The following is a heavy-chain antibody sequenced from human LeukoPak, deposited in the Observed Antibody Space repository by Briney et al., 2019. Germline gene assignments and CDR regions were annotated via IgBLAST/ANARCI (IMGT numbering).Heavy chain of an antibody. Sequence: GASVKVSCKASGGTFSSYAISWVRQARGQRLEGIGWIVVGSGNTTYAQKFQERVTITRDMSTSTAYMELSSLRSEDTAVYYCAAYYYYGSGSYRPVHAFDIWGQGTMVTVSS. CDR2: IVVGSGNT. CDR3: AAYYYYGSGSYRPVHAFDI. D-gene: IGHD3-10*01. J-gene: IGHJ3*02. V-gene: IGHV1-58*02. CDR1: GGTFSSYA.